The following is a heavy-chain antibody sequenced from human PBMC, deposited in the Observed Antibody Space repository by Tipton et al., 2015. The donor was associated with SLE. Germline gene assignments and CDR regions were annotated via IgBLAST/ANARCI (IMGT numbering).Heavy chain of an antibody. V-gene: IGHV4-59*11. CDR2: IYYSGTT. J-gene: IGHJ5*02. D-gene: IGHD2-21*01. CDR1: GGSITSHY. CDR3: ARGGGGDVLNWFDP. Sequence: TLSLTCTVSGGSITSHYWSWIRQPPGRGLEWIGYIYYSGTTNYNPSLKSRITISLDTSKNQFSLKVNSVTAADTAIYFCARGGGGDVLNWFDPWGQGTLVSVSP.